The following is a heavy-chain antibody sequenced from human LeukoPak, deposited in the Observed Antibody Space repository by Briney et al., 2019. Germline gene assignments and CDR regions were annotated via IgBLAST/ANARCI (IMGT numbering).Heavy chain of an antibody. CDR2: INSDGSST. CDR3: VHSSPTIDY. CDR1: GFTFSSYW. J-gene: IGHJ4*02. V-gene: IGHV3-74*01. D-gene: IGHD5-12*01. Sequence: GGSLRLSCSGSGFTFSSYWMHWVRQAPGKGLVWVSRINSDGSSTTYADSVKGRFTISRDNAKNTMYLQMNSLRVEDTAVYYCVHSSPTIDYWGQGTLVTVSS.